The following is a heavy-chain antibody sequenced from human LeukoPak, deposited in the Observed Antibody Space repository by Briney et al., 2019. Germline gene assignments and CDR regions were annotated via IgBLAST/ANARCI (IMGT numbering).Heavy chain of an antibody. CDR1: GFAFSSYE. CDR3: FGESHYYGMDV. V-gene: IGHV3-48*03. Sequence: PGGSLRLSCVASGFAFSSYEMNWVRQAPGKGLECVSYISTSGSTIYYADSVKGRFTISRDNDKNSLYLQMNSLRAEDTAVYYGFGESHYYGMDVWGKGTTVTVSS. D-gene: IGHD3-10*01. CDR2: ISTSGSTI. J-gene: IGHJ6*04.